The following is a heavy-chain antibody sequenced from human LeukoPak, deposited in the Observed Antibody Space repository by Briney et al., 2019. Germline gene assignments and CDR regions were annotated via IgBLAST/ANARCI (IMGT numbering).Heavy chain of an antibody. CDR1: GGSISSYY. J-gene: IGHJ3*02. V-gene: IGHV4-59*01. Sequence: SETLSLTRTVSGGSISSYYWSWIRQPPGKGLEWIGYIYYSGSTNYNPSLKSRVTISVDTSKNQFSLELTSVTAADTAVYYCARGFYSGSLFHDAFDIWGQGTMVTVSS. CDR3: ARGFYSGSLFHDAFDI. D-gene: IGHD6-13*01. CDR2: IYYSGST.